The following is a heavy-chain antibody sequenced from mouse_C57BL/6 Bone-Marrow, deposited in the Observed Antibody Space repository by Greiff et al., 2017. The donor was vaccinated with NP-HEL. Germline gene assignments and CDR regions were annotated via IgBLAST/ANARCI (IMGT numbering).Heavy chain of an antibody. CDR3: ARPLLGALYAMDY. D-gene: IGHD2-10*01. Sequence: VQLQQSGPELVKPGASVKISCKASGYSFTGYYMNWVKQSPEKSLEWIGEINPSTGGTTYNQKFKAKATLTVDKSSSTAYMQLKSLTSEDSAVYYCARPLLGALYAMDYWGQGTSVTVSS. V-gene: IGHV1-42*01. CDR1: GYSFTGYY. CDR2: INPSTGGT. J-gene: IGHJ4*01.